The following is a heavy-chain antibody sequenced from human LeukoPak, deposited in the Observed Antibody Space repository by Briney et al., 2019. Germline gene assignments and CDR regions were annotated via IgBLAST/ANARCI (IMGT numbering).Heavy chain of an antibody. CDR3: ARGPRVTLFASYAPSNYYYMDV. CDR1: GGSISSHY. J-gene: IGHJ6*03. D-gene: IGHD4/OR15-4a*01. Sequence: SETLSPTCTVSGGSISSHYWSWIRQPPGKGLEWIGYIYYSGSTNYNPSLKSRVTISVDTSKNQFSLKLSSVTAADTAVYYCARGPRVTLFASYAPSNYYYMDVWGKGTTVTVSS. CDR2: IYYSGST. V-gene: IGHV4-59*11.